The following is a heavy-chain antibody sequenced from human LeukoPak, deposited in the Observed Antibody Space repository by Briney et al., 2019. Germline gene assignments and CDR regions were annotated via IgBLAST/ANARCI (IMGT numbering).Heavy chain of an antibody. D-gene: IGHD6-13*01. CDR3: ARAPRRAAAGIYWFDP. Sequence: SETLSLTCAVYGGSFSGYYWSWIRQPPGKGLEWIGEINHSGSTNYNPSLKSRVTISVDTSKNQFSLKLSPVTAADTAVYYCARAPRRAAAGIYWFDPWGQGTLVTVSS. CDR1: GGSFSGYY. V-gene: IGHV4-34*01. CDR2: INHSGST. J-gene: IGHJ5*02.